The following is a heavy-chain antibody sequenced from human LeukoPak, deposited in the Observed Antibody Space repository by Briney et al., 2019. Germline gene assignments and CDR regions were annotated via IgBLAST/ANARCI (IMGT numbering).Heavy chain of an antibody. V-gene: IGHV1-2*02. D-gene: IGHD5-12*01. CDR3: ARGVATMTY. Sequence: ASVKVSCKASGGTFSSYAISWVRQAPGQGLEWMGWINPNSGGTNYAQKFQGRVTMTWDTSISTAYMELSRLRYDDTTVYYCARGVATMTYWGQGTLVTVSS. CDR1: GGTFSSYA. CDR2: INPNSGGT. J-gene: IGHJ4*02.